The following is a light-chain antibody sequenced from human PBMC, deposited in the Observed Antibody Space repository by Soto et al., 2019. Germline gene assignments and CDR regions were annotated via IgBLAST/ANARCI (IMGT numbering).Light chain of an antibody. Sequence: EIVMTQSPATLSVSPGARATLSCRARQSVSTNLGWYQQKPGQAPRLLIYGASTRATGIPARFSGSGSGTEFTLTISGLQSEDFAIYYCQHYNTWRRTCGQGTNVEIK. CDR2: GAS. J-gene: IGKJ1*01. CDR3: QHYNTWRRT. CDR1: QSVSTN. V-gene: IGKV3-15*01.